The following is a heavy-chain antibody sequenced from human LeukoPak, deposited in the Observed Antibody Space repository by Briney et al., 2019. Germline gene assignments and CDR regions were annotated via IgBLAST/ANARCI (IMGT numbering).Heavy chain of an antibody. Sequence: GGSLRLSCAASGFTFSTYVMNWVRQAPGKGLEWVSHITTGDSTYYPDSVKGRFTISRDNAKNSLYLQMNSLRAEDTAVYYCARDCTNGVCYTGKAALDYWGQGTLVTVSS. CDR3: ARDCTNGVCYTGKAALDY. D-gene: IGHD2-8*01. CDR1: GFTFSTYV. V-gene: IGHV3-21*01. J-gene: IGHJ4*02. CDR2: ITTGDST.